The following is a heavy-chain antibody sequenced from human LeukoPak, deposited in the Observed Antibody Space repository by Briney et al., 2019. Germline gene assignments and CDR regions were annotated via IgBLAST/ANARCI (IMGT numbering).Heavy chain of an antibody. Sequence: KPSETLSLTCAVYGGSFSGYYWSWIRQPPGKGLGWIGEINHSGSTNYNPSLKSRVTISVDTSKNQFSLKLSSVTAADTAVYYCATSRFGVVIKGWFDPWGQGTLVTVSS. CDR3: ATSRFGVVIKGWFDP. CDR2: INHSGST. CDR1: GGSFSGYY. D-gene: IGHD3-3*01. J-gene: IGHJ5*02. V-gene: IGHV4-34*01.